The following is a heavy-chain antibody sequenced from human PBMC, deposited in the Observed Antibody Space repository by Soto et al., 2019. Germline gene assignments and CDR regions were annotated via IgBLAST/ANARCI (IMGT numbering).Heavy chain of an antibody. Sequence: GGSLRLSCAASGFTFSDYYMSWIRQAPGKGLEWVSYISSSGSTIYYADSVKGRFTISRDNAKNSLYLQMNSLRAEDTAVYYCARDRTAVPAAASTNYYYYGMDVWGQGTTVTVSS. CDR2: ISSSGSTI. J-gene: IGHJ6*02. D-gene: IGHD2-2*01. V-gene: IGHV3-11*01. CDR1: GFTFSDYY. CDR3: ARDRTAVPAAASTNYYYYGMDV.